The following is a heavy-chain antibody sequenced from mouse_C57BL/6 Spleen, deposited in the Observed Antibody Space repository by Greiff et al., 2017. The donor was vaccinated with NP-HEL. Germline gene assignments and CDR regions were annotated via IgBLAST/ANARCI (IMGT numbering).Heavy chain of an antibody. CDR1: GYTFTDYE. D-gene: IGHD2-3*01. Sequence: QVHVKQSGAELVRPGASVTLSCKASGYTFTDYEMHWVKQTPVHGLEWIGAIDPETGGTAYNQKFKGKAILTADKSSSTAYMELRSLTSEDSAVYYCTIYDGDYWGQGTTLTVSS. CDR2: IDPETGGT. J-gene: IGHJ2*01. CDR3: TIYDGDY. V-gene: IGHV1-15*01.